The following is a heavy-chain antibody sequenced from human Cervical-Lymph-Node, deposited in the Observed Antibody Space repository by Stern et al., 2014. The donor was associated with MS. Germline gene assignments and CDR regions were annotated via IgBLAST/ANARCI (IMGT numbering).Heavy chain of an antibody. CDR2: SSPIVGTP. CDR1: GGTLSSQA. D-gene: IGHD4-17*01. CDR3: ATVTTVTVGSMDV. V-gene: IGHV1-69*01. Sequence: VKLVESGAEVKKPGSSVKGSCKGSGGTLSSQAINWVRQAPGQGLEWVGGSSPIVGTPNYAPKVQDRVSITAAGSTSTAYMDLSILRSEDTALYYCATVTTVTVGSMDVLGQGTTFTVSS. J-gene: IGHJ6*02.